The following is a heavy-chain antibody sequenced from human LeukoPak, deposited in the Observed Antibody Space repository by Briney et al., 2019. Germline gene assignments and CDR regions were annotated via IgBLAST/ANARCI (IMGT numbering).Heavy chain of an antibody. CDR1: GFTFSSYA. D-gene: IGHD4-23*01. CDR3: TTVHGGKGIDY. J-gene: IGHJ4*02. V-gene: IGHV3-23*01. Sequence: PGGSLRLSCAASGFTFSSYAKSWVRQAPGKGLEWVSAISGSGGSTYYADSVKGRFTISRDNSKNTLYLQMNSLKTEDTAVYYCTTVHGGKGIDYWGQGTLVTVSS. CDR2: ISGSGGST.